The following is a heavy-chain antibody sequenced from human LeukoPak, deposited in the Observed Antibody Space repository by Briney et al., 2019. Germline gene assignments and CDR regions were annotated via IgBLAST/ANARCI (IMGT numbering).Heavy chain of an antibody. Sequence: PGGSLRLSCAASGFMFYSYWMNWVRQAPGKGLEWVANIKQDGSEKYYVDSVKGRFTISRDNSKNTLYLQLNSLRAEDTAVYYCARQHCSGGDCYFFDWGQGTLVTVSS. CDR1: GFMFYSYW. V-gene: IGHV3-7*01. J-gene: IGHJ4*02. CDR3: ARQHCSGGDCYFFD. D-gene: IGHD2-15*01. CDR2: IKQDGSEK.